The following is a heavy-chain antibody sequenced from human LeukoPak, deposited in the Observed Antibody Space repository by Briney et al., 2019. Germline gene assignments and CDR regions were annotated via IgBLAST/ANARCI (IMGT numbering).Heavy chain of an antibody. J-gene: IGHJ4*02. Sequence: PRGSPRLSCAASVVTFSVSSMSSVRPTPGKGLEWVAHISPDGSNKYYVDSVEGRFVISRDNAKNSLYLQMDSLRTEDTAKYYCTTLFRESNFWGQGTLVIVSS. CDR1: VVTFSVSS. CDR2: ISPDGSNK. D-gene: IGHD3-10*02. V-gene: IGHV3-7*01. CDR3: TTLFRESNF.